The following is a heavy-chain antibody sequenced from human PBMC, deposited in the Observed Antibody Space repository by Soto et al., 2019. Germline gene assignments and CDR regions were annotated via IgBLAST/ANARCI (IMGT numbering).Heavy chain of an antibody. CDR3: ARDYSGFPTEYYFDY. D-gene: IGHD2-15*01. V-gene: IGHV3-33*01. Sequence: HPGGSLRLSCAASGFTFSSYGMHWVRQVPGKGLEWVAVIWYDGSNKYYADSVKGRFTISRDNSKNTLYLQMNSLRAEDTAVYYCARDYSGFPTEYYFDYWGQGTLVTVSS. CDR2: IWYDGSNK. CDR1: GFTFSSYG. J-gene: IGHJ4*02.